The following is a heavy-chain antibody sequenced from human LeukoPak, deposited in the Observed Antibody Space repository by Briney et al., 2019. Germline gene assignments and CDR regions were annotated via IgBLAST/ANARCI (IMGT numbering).Heavy chain of an antibody. CDR1: GFTFRDYY. CDR3: AELGITMIGGV. V-gene: IGHV3-11*04. CDR2: ISSSVTTV. Sequence: NAGGSLRLSCAASGFTFRDYYMAWIRQAPGKGLEWVSHISSSVTTVYYADSVRGRFTISRDNAKNSLYLQMNSLRAEDTAVYYCAELGITMIGGVWGKGTTVTISS. D-gene: IGHD3-10*02. J-gene: IGHJ6*04.